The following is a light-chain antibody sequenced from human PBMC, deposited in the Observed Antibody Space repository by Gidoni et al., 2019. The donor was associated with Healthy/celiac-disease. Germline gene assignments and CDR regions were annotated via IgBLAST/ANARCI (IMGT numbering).Light chain of an antibody. J-gene: IGKJ2*01. CDR2: DSS. V-gene: IGKV3D-20*01. CDR3: QQYGSLYT. Sequence: EIVLTQSPATLSLSPGARATLSCVASQSVSNSYLAWYQQKHGLAPMLLIYDSSSRATGIPDRFSGSGSGTDFTLTIRKLEPEDFAVYYCQQYGSLYTFGQXTKLEIK. CDR1: QSVSNSY.